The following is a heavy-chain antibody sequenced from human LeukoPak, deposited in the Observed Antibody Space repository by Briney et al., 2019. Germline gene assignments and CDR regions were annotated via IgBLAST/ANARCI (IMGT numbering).Heavy chain of an antibody. CDR3: ASLYYCDSSGYQN. J-gene: IGHJ4*02. CDR2: IYYSGST. V-gene: IGHV4-31*03. Sequence: PSETLPLACTVSGGSISSGGYYWSWIRQHPGKGLEWIGYIYYSGSTYYNPSLKSRVTISVDTSKNQFSLKLSSVTAADTAVYYCASLYYCDSSGYQNWGQGTLVTVSS. CDR1: GGSISSGGYY. D-gene: IGHD3-22*01.